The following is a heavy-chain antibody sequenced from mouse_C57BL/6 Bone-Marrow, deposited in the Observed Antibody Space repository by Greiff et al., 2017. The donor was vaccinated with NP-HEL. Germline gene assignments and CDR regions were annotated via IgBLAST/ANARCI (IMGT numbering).Heavy chain of an antibody. CDR2: IYPGDGDT. J-gene: IGHJ2*01. CDR3: AREGSNYFDY. Sequence: SGPELVKPGASVKISCKASGYAFSSSWMNWVKQRPGKGLEWIGRIYPGDGDTNYNGKFKGKATLTADKSSSTADMQVSSLTSEDSAVYFCAREGSNYFDYWGQGTTLTVSS. CDR1: GYAFSSSW. V-gene: IGHV1-82*01.